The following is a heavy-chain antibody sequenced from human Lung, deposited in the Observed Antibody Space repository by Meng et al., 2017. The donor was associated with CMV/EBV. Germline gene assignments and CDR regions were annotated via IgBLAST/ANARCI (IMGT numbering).Heavy chain of an antibody. Sequence: QEQLQESGPRLVKPAGTRSVTSIVSSDSITNYFWSWVRQPAGKGLEWIGRLYPDGSTDYNPSLSSRLTLSLDTSKIRFSLKLRSVTAADTAIYYCARTPVRFCNTHMCYAFDYWGQGALVTVSS. CDR3: ARTPVRFCNTHMCYAFDY. CDR1: SDSITNYF. V-gene: IGHV4-4*07. D-gene: IGHD2-2*01. J-gene: IGHJ4*02. CDR2: LYPDGST.